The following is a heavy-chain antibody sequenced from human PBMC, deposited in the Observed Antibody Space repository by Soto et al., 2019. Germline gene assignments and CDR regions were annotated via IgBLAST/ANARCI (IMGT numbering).Heavy chain of an antibody. CDR1: GGTFSSYA. V-gene: IGHV1-69*12. Sequence: QVQLVQSGAEVKKPGSSVKVSCKASGGTFSSYAISWVRQAPGQGLEWMGGIIPIFGTANYAQKFQGRVTIXAXDXXRTANMELSSLRSEDTAVYYCAREKAYSGSSFFDYCGQGTLVTVSS. J-gene: IGHJ4*02. CDR3: AREKAYSGSSFFDY. D-gene: IGHD1-26*01. CDR2: IIPIFGTA.